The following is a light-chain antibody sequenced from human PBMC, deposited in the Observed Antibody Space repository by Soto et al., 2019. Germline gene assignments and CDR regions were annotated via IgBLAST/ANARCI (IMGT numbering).Light chain of an antibody. J-gene: IGKJ4*01. CDR2: GSS. CDR1: QSVSSK. Sequence: ELVMTQSPAALSVSPGERATLSCRARQSVSSKLAWYQQKPGEALRLLIYGSSTRATGIPARFSGSGSGTEFTLTISSLQSEDFAVYYCQQYNNWLSLTFGGGTKVDNK. CDR3: QQYNNWLSLT. V-gene: IGKV3-15*01.